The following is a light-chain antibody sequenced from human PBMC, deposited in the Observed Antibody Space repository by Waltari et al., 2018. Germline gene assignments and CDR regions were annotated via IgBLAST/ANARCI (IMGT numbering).Light chain of an antibody. CDR3: QQYHESPPIT. Sequence: EIVMPQSPPTLSVSPGERPTLPCRASQSISSQLAWYQQKPGQAPRRLIYGASPRATGIPARFSGSGSGTEFTLTISSLQSEDFAVYFCQQYHESPPITFGPGTKVDIK. J-gene: IGKJ3*01. CDR1: QSISSQ. V-gene: IGKV3-15*01. CDR2: GAS.